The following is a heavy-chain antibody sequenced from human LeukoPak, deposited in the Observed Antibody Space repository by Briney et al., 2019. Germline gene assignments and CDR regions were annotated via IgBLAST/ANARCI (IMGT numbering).Heavy chain of an antibody. CDR2: ISAYNGNT. CDR1: GYTFTSYG. J-gene: IGHJ6*02. Sequence: GASVKVSCKASGYTFTSYGISWVRQAPGQGLEWMGWISAYNGNTNYAQKLQDRVTMTTDTSTATAYMELRSLRSDDTAVYYCARGEVVVVPAATSYYYYGMDVWGQGTTVTVSS. CDR3: ARGEVVVVPAATSYYYYGMDV. V-gene: IGHV1-18*01. D-gene: IGHD2-2*01.